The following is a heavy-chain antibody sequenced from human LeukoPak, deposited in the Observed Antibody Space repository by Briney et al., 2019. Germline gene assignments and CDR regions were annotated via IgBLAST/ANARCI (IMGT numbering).Heavy chain of an antibody. CDR3: AREDWGPRFDP. V-gene: IGHV3-7*05. CDR2: INHDGTDK. Sequence: GGSLRLSCAASGFTSTSYWMTWVRQAPGKGLHWVANINHDGTDKNYADSVKGRFTISRDNSKRSVFLQMNSLRAEDTGLYYCAREDWGPRFDPRGQGTLVTVSS. D-gene: IGHD7-27*01. J-gene: IGHJ5*02. CDR1: GFTSTSYW.